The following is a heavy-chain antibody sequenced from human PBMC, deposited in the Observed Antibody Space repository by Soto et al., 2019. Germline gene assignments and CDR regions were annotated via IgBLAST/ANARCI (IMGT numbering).Heavy chain of an antibody. CDR2: IIPIFGTA. J-gene: IGHJ4*02. D-gene: IGHD5-12*01. CDR3: ARSREKRWLQLPIDY. CDR1: GGTFSSYA. V-gene: IGHV1-69*12. Sequence: QVQLVQSGAEVKKPGSSVKVSCKASGGTFSSYAISWVRQAPGQGLEWMGGIIPIFGTANYAQKFQGRVTIXXDXSXXTAYMELSSLRSEDTAVYYCARSREKRWLQLPIDYWGQGTLVTVSS.